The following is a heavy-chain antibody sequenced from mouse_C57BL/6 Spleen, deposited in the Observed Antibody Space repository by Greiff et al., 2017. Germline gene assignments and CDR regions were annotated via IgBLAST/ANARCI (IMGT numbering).Heavy chain of an antibody. CDR3: ARESHFDV. V-gene: IGHV1-7*01. CDR2: INPSSGYT. CDR1: GYTFTSYW. J-gene: IGHJ1*03. Sequence: QVQLQQSGAELAKPGASVKLSCKASGYTFTSYWMHWVKQRPGQGLEWIGYINPSSGYTKYNQKFKAKATLAADKSSSTAYLQLSSLTYAASAVYYCARESHFDVWGTGTTVTVSS.